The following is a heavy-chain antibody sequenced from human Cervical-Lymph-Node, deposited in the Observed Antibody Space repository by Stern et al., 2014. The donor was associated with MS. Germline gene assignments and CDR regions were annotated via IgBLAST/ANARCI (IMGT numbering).Heavy chain of an antibody. CDR3: ARAAAGYYFDY. D-gene: IGHD6-13*01. CDR1: GYTFTSYA. V-gene: IGHV1-3*01. Sequence: QVQLVQSGAEVKKPGASVKVSCKASGYTFTSYAMHWVRQAPGQRLEWMGRINAGNGNTKYSQKFQGRVTITRDKSASTAYMELSSLRSEDTAVYYCARAAAGYYFDYWGQGTLVTVSS. CDR2: INAGNGNT. J-gene: IGHJ4*02.